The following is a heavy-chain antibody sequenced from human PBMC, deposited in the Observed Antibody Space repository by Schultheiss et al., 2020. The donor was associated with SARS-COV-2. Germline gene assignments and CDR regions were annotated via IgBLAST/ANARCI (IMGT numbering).Heavy chain of an antibody. Sequence: SCAASGFTFSSYAMSWVRQAPGKGLEWVSAVTSNNGTTYYADSVKGRFTISRDNSKNILFLQMNSLTAEDTAVYYCARDMMATTPKNAFDIWGQGTTVTVSS. CDR3: ARDMMATTPKNAFDI. J-gene: IGHJ3*02. V-gene: IGHV3-23*01. D-gene: IGHD5-24*01. CDR1: GFTFSSYA. CDR2: VTSNNGTT.